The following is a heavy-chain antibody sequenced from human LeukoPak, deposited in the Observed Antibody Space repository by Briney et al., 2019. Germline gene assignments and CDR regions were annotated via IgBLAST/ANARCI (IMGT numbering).Heavy chain of an antibody. Sequence: PSETLSLTCTVSGVSIISGIHYWGWIRQPPGMGLEWIGNIYYTGSTFYNPSLKSRVTISVDTSKNQFSLSLSSVTAADTAVYYCARLSGTYLSFWFFDLWGRGTLVTVPS. J-gene: IGHJ2*01. V-gene: IGHV4-39*01. CDR2: IYYTGST. D-gene: IGHD1-26*01. CDR1: GVSIISGIHY. CDR3: ARLSGTYLSFWFFDL.